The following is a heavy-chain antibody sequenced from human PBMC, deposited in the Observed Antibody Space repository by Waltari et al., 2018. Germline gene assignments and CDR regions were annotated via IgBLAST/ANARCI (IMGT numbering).Heavy chain of an antibody. CDR1: GGSISSGSYY. CDR3: ARFVTIFGVVI. V-gene: IGHV4-61*02. Sequence: QVQLQESGPGLVKPSQTLSLTCTVSGGSISSGSYYWSWIRQPAGKGLEWIGRIYTRGSTNYNPSLKSRVTISVDTSKNQFSLKLSSVTAADTAVYYCARFVTIFGVVIWGQGTLVTVSS. CDR2: IYTRGST. D-gene: IGHD3-3*01. J-gene: IGHJ4*02.